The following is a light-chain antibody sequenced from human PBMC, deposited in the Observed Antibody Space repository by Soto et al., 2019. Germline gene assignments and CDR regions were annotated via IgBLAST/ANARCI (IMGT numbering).Light chain of an antibody. CDR1: QSVSSY. V-gene: IGKV3-11*01. J-gene: IGKJ1*01. CDR3: QQRSNWPPT. CDR2: DAS. Sequence: EIVLTQSPATLSLSPGERATLSCRASQSVSSYLAWYQKRPGQAPRLLIYDASNRATGIPARFSGSGSGTDFNLTISRLETEDFAVYYCQQRSNWPPTFGQGTKVDIK.